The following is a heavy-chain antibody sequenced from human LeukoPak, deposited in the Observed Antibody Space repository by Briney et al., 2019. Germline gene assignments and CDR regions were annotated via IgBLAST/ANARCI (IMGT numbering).Heavy chain of an antibody. CDR3: ARRTSSSWYGLAFDI. CDR2: IYPGDSDT. V-gene: IGHV5-51*01. D-gene: IGHD6-13*01. Sequence: GESLKISCKGSGYSFTSYWIGWVRQMPGKGLEWMGIIYPGDSDTRYSPSFQGQVTIPADKSISTAYLQWSSLKASDTAMYYCARRTSSSWYGLAFDIWGQGTMVTVSS. J-gene: IGHJ3*02. CDR1: GYSFTSYW.